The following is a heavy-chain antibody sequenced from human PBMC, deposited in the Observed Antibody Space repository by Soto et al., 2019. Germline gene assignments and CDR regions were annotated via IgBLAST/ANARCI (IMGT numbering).Heavy chain of an antibody. CDR1: GGPISSYY. D-gene: IGHD4-4*01. CDR2: MYYSGSA. V-gene: IGHV4-59*01. J-gene: IGHJ6*01. CDR3: AGALTTSFYYNAAAV. Sequence: SETLSLTNTGSGGPISSYYWNGIRQPPGKRQEWIGYMYYSGSANYNPSLKSRVTIAVDPSKNQFSLKLTSVTAADTAVYYWAGALTTSFYYNAAAVWGLGRTVSV.